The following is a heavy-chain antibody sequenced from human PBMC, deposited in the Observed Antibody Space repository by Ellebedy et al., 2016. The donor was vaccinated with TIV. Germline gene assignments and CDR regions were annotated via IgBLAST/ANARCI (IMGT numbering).Heavy chain of an antibody. CDR2: IHNSGST. V-gene: IGHV4-59*08. Sequence: SETLSLTCTVSGGAITNDYWNWIRQPPGKGLEWIGYIHNSGSTNPNPSLKSRLTISVDTSKNQFSLRLSSVTAADTAVYYCARLTLDSSSWYDAFDIWGQGTMVTVSS. CDR3: ARLTLDSSSWYDAFDI. J-gene: IGHJ3*02. CDR1: GGAITNDY. D-gene: IGHD6-13*01.